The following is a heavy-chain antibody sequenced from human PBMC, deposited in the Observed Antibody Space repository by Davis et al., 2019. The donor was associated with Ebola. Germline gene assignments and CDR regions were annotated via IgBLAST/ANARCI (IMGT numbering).Heavy chain of an antibody. V-gene: IGHV3-21*01. CDR3: ARDLELEPNYYHYGMDV. D-gene: IGHD1-1*01. Sequence: GESLKISCAASGFTFSSYSMNWVRQAPGKGLEWVSSISSSSSYIYYADSVKGRFTISRDNAKKPLYLQMQSLRAEDTAVYYCARDLELEPNYYHYGMDVWGQGTTVTVSS. CDR2: ISSSSSYI. CDR1: GFTFSSYS. J-gene: IGHJ6*02.